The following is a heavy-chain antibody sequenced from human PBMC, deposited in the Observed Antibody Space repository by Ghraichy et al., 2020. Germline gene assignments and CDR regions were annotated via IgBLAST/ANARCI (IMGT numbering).Heavy chain of an antibody. CDR1: GYTFTSYG. V-gene: IGHV1-18*01. J-gene: IGHJ5*02. D-gene: IGHD1-14*01. CDR3: ARAERTEPPVGVIDP. Sequence: ASVKVSCKASGYTFTSYGISWVRQAPGQGLEWMGWISAYNGNTNYAQKLQGRVTMTTDTSTSTAYMELRSLRSDDTAVYYCARAERTEPPVGVIDPWGQGTLVTVSS. CDR2: ISAYNGNT.